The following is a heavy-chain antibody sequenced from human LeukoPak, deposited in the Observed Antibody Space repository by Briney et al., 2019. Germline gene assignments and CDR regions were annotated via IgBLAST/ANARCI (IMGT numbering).Heavy chain of an antibody. CDR2: IYFSGST. D-gene: IGHD2-15*01. J-gene: IGHJ4*02. CDR3: ASTGYCIGGSCYSNYFDH. Sequence: LETLSLTCTVSGVSITSFYWSWIRQPPGKGLEWIGYIYFSGSTNYNPSLKSRVTVSLDTTKNQVSLKLSSVSAADTAVYYCASTGYCIGGSCYSNYFDHWGQGTLVTVSS. CDR1: GVSITSFY. V-gene: IGHV4-59*08.